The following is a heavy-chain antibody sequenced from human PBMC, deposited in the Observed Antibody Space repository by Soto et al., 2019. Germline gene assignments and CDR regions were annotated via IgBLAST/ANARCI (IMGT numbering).Heavy chain of an antibody. CDR3: TRDIVVVPAAIMGYYYYGMDV. J-gene: IGHJ6*02. CDR2: IRSKAYGGTT. Sequence: PGGSLRLSCTASGFTFGDYAMSWFRQAPGKGLEWVGFIRSKAYGGTTEYAASVKGRFTISRDDSKSIAYLQMNSLKTEDTAVYYCTRDIVVVPAAIMGYYYYGMDVWGQGTTVTVSS. V-gene: IGHV3-49*03. CDR1: GFTFGDYA. D-gene: IGHD2-2*01.